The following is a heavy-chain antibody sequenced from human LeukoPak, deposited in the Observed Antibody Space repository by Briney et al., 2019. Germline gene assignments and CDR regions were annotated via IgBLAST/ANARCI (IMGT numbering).Heavy chain of an antibody. V-gene: IGHV3-72*01. J-gene: IGHJ6*03. CDR3: ARALSGSYYYYYYMDV. Sequence: GGSLRLSXAASGFTFSDHYMDWVRQAPGKGVEWVGRTRNKANSYTTEYAASVKGRFTISRDDPKNSLYLQMNSLKTEDTVVYYCARALSGSYYYYYYMDVWGKGTTVTVSS. CDR2: TRNKANSYTT. D-gene: IGHD1-26*01. CDR1: GFTFSDHY.